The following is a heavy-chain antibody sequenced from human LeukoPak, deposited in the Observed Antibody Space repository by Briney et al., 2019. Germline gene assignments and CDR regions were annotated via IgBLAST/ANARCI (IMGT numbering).Heavy chain of an antibody. J-gene: IGHJ4*02. Sequence: ASVKVSCKASGYTFTSYGISWVRQAPGQGLDWMGWISAYNGNTNYAQKLQGRVTMTTDTSTSTAYMELRSLRSDDTAVYYCARDRPDYYDSSGYYDYWGQGTLVTVSS. CDR3: ARDRPDYYDSSGYYDY. CDR2: ISAYNGNT. V-gene: IGHV1-18*01. D-gene: IGHD3-22*01. CDR1: GYTFTSYG.